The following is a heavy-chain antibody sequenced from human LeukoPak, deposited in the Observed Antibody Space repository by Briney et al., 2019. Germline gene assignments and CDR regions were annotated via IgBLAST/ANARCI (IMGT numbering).Heavy chain of an antibody. CDR2: IKQDGSEK. CDR1: GFTFSSYW. CDR3: ARVRIARRNDYYYYMDV. Sequence: LGGSLRLSCAASGFTFSSYWMSWVRQAPGKGLEWVANIKQDGSEKYYVDSVKGRFTISRDNAKNSLYLQMNSLRAEDTAVYYCARVRIARRNDYYYYMDVWGKGTAVTVSS. D-gene: IGHD2-15*01. J-gene: IGHJ6*03. V-gene: IGHV3-7*01.